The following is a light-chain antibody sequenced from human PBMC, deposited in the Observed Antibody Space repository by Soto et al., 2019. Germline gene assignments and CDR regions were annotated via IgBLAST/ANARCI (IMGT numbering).Light chain of an antibody. CDR1: QGISCY. J-gene: IGKJ2*01. V-gene: IGKV1-8*01. Sequence: AIRMTPSPSSLSASTGDRVTITCRASQGISCYLAWYQQKPGKAPKLLIYAASTLQSGVPSRVSGSGSGTDFTLTVSCLQAEDFATNYCQQYYSYPGTFGK. CDR2: AAS. CDR3: QQYYSYPGT.